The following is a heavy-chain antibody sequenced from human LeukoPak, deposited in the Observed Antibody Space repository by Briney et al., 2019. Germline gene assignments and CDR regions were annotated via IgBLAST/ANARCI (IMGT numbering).Heavy chain of an antibody. CDR1: GFTFGDYA. J-gene: IGHJ3*02. CDR3: AAGITIFGVVIPDAFDI. D-gene: IGHD3-3*01. Sequence: GGSLRLSCRGSGFTFGDYAMHWVRQAPGKGLEYIAAINDKGDATYHADSLKGRFTISRDNSKNTLYLQMNSLRAEDTAVYYCAAGITIFGVVIPDAFDIWGQGTMVTVSS. CDR2: INDKGDAT. V-gene: IGHV3-64*02.